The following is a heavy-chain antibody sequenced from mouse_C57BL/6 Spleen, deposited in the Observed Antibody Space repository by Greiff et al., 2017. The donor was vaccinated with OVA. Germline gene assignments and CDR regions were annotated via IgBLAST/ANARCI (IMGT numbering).Heavy chain of an antibody. J-gene: IGHJ2*01. CDR1: GYTFTEYT. D-gene: IGHD4-1*01. Sequence: QVQLKQSGAELVKPGASVKLSCEASGYTFTEYTIHWVKQRSGQGLEWIGWFYPGSGSIKYNEKFKDKATLTADKSSSTVYMELSRLTSEDSAVYFCARHEDWDVGEGYFDYWGQGTTLTVSS. V-gene: IGHV1-62-2*01. CDR3: ARHEDWDVGEGYFDY. CDR2: FYPGSGSI.